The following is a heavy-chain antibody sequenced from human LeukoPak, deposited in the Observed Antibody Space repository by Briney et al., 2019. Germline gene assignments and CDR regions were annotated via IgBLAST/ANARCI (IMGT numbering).Heavy chain of an antibody. Sequence: ASVKVSCKASGYTFTSYYMHWVRQAPGQGLEWMGIINPSGGSTSYAQKFQGRVTMTGDTSTSTVYMELSSLRSEDTAVYYCARAGGLTVPLSYYYYYYMDVWGKGTTVTVSS. D-gene: IGHD3-16*01. CDR2: INPSGGST. CDR1: GYTFTSYY. CDR3: ARAGGLTVPLSYYYYYYMDV. V-gene: IGHV1-46*01. J-gene: IGHJ6*03.